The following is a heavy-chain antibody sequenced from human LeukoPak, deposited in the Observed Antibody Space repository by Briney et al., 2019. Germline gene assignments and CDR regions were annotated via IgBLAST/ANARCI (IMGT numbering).Heavy chain of an antibody. Sequence: SETLSLTCTVSGGSISSSSYYWGWIRQPPGKGLEWIGSIYYSGSTYYNPSLKSRVTISVDTSKNQFSLKLSSVTAADTAVYYCARWPGYYYYYMDVWGKGTTVTVSS. CDR2: IYYSGST. CDR1: GGSISSSSYY. J-gene: IGHJ6*03. V-gene: IGHV4-39*01. CDR3: ARWPGYYYYYMDV.